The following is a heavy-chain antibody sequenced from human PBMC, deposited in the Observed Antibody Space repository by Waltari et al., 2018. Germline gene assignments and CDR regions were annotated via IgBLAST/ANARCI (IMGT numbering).Heavy chain of an antibody. V-gene: IGHV1-3*01. D-gene: IGHD3-22*01. Sequence: QVQLVQSGAEVKKPGASVKVSCKASGYTFTSYAMHWVLPAPGQRLEWMGWINAGNGNTKYSQKFQGRVTITRDTSASTAYMELSSLRSEDTAVYYCARDPIDDDSSGYYYVNWYFDLWGRGTLVTVSS. J-gene: IGHJ2*01. CDR2: INAGNGNT. CDR3: ARDPIDDDSSGYYYVNWYFDL. CDR1: GYTFTSYA.